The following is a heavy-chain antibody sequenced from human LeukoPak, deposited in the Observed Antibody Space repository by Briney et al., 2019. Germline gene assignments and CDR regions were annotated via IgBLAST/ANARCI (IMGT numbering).Heavy chain of an antibody. CDR1: GFTFSSYA. Sequence: GGSLRLSCAASGFTFSSYAMCWVRQAPGKGLEWISGISGSGGSTYYADSVKGRFTISRDNSKNTLYLQMNSLRAEDTAVYYCATDTRPSSWGQGTLVTVSS. V-gene: IGHV3-23*01. D-gene: IGHD6-13*01. CDR3: ATDTRPSS. J-gene: IGHJ4*02. CDR2: ISGSGGST.